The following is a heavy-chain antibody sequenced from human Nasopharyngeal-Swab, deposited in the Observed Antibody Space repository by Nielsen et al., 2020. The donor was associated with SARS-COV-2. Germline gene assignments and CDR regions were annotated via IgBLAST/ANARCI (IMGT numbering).Heavy chain of an antibody. CDR3: ARGVVDFWSGYYNGYYYYGMDI. D-gene: IGHD3-3*01. V-gene: IGHV3-53*01. J-gene: IGHJ6*02. CDR1: GFTFSDYY. CDR2: IYSAGQT. Sequence: GESLKISCAASGFTFSDYYMSWIRQAPGKGPEWVSVIYSAGQTNYADSVKGRFTISRDNSKNTLYLQMNSLKASDTAMYYCARGVVDFWSGYYNGYYYYGMDIWGQGTTVTVSS.